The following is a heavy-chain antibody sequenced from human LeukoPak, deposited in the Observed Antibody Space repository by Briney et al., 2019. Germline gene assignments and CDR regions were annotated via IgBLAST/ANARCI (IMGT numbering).Heavy chain of an antibody. CDR3: ARTPTYSSSWIFDY. J-gene: IGHJ4*02. CDR1: GGSISSYY. D-gene: IGHD6-13*01. V-gene: IGHV4-59*07. CDR2: IYYSGST. Sequence: PSDTLSLTCTVSGGSISSYYWSWIRQPPGKGLEWIGYIYYSGSTNYNPSLKSRVTISVDTSKNQFSLKLSSVTAADTAVYYCARTPTYSSSWIFDYWGQGTLVTVSS.